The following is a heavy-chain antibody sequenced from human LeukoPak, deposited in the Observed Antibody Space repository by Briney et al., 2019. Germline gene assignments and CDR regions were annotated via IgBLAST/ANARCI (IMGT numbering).Heavy chain of an antibody. CDR3: ATRGRARDY. Sequence: SETLSLTCAVYGGSFSGYYWSWIRQPPGKGLEWIGSIYYSGSTYYNPSLKSRVTISVDTSKNQFSLKLTFVTATDTAVYYCATRGRARDYWGQGTLVTISS. D-gene: IGHD3-10*01. CDR1: GGSFSGYY. CDR2: IYYSGST. V-gene: IGHV4-34*01. J-gene: IGHJ4*02.